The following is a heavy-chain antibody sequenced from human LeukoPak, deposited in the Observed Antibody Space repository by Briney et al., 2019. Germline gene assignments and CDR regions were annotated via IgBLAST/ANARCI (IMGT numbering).Heavy chain of an antibody. D-gene: IGHD5-24*01. CDR3: ATEFYSNGHNF. J-gene: IGHJ4*02. V-gene: IGHV3-15*01. Sequence: GGSLRLSCPGSGFTFSSAWMTWARQIPGKGLERVGHIKSRTDGGTTDYAAPVKGRFTISRDDAKNTVYLQMNSLKTEDSAVYFCATEFYSNGHNFWGQGTLVIVSS. CDR2: IKSRTDGGTT. CDR1: GFTFSSAW.